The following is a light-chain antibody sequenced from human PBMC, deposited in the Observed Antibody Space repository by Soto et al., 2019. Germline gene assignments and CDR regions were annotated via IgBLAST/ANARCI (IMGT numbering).Light chain of an antibody. CDR3: LSGHSRP. CDR1: QGLSSY. V-gene: IGKV1-12*02. J-gene: IGKJ4*01. CDR2: AAS. Sequence: DIQMTQSPSSVSASVGDRVTITCRASQGLSSYLAWYQQKPGKAPILLIYAASNLQSGVPSRFSGSGSGTDFTLTISSLQPEDFATYFCLSGHSRPFGGGTKVDIK.